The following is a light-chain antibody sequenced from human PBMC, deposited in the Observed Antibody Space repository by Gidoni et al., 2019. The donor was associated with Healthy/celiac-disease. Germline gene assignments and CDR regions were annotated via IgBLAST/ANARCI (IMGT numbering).Light chain of an antibody. J-gene: IGKJ5*01. CDR2: DAS. CDR1: QAISNY. CDR3: QQYDNLPP. V-gene: IGKV1-33*01. Sequence: DIQMTQSPSSLSASVGDRVTITCQASQAISNYLNWYQQKPGKAPKLLIYDASNLETGVPSRFSGSGSGTDFTFTISSLQPEDIATYYCQQYDNLPPLGQGTRLEIK.